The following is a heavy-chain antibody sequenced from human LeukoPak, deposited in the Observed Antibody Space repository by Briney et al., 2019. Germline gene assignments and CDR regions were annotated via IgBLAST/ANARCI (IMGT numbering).Heavy chain of an antibody. V-gene: IGHV3-74*01. Sequence: QPGGSLRLSCAASGFTFSSYLMHWVRQAPGQGLVWVSRINSDGSTINYPDSVKGRFTISRDNAKNTLYLQMNSLRAEDTAVYYCATAGQWRFDSWGLGTLVTVSS. D-gene: IGHD6-19*01. CDR3: ATAGQWRFDS. J-gene: IGHJ4*02. CDR2: INSDGSTI. CDR1: GFTFSSYL.